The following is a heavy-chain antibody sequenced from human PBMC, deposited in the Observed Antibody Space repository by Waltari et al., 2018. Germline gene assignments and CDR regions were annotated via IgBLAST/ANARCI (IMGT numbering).Heavy chain of an antibody. CDR1: GYTFTGYY. CDR3: ARDSSGWLSPSEVAFDI. Sequence: QVQLVQSGAEVKKPGASVKVSCKASGYTFTGYYMHWVRQAHGQGLEWMGRINPNSGGTNYAQKFQGRVTMTRDTSISTAYMELSRLRSDDTAVYYCARDSSGWLSPSEVAFDIWGQGTMVTVSS. CDR2: INPNSGGT. V-gene: IGHV1-2*06. J-gene: IGHJ3*02. D-gene: IGHD6-19*01.